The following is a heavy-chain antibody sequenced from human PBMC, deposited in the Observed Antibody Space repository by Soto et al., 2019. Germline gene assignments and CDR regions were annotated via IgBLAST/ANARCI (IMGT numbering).Heavy chain of an antibody. D-gene: IGHD6-13*01. CDR3: AKDYVIAAAGTGYYYGMGV. V-gene: IGHV3-30*18. CDR1: GFTFSSYS. CDR2: ISYDGSNK. Sequence: PGGSLRLSCAASGFTFSSYSMNWVRQAPGKGLEWVAVISYDGSNKYYADSVKGRFTISRDNSKNTLYLQMNSLRAEDTAVYYCAKDYVIAAAGTGYYYGMGVWGQGTTVTVSS. J-gene: IGHJ6*02.